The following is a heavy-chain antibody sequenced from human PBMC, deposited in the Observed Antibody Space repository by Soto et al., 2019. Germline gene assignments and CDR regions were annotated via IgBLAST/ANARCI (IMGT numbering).Heavy chain of an antibody. V-gene: IGHV3-15*07. D-gene: IGHD2-2*01. CDR3: LGGTYCSSATCGWFDP. CDR2: IKSKAYGATT. Sequence: EVQLVESGGGLVKPGGSLRLSCAASGLSFSHVWMNWARQTPGKGLEWVGRIKSKAYGATTDYAAPVKGRFTISRDDSKNMLYLQMTGLKTEDTAVYYCLGGTYCSSATCGWFDPWGQGTLVTVSS. CDR1: GLSFSHVW. J-gene: IGHJ5*02.